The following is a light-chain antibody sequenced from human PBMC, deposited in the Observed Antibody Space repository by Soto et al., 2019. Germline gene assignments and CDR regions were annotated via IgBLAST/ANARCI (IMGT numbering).Light chain of an antibody. CDR3: QQRGSWPPT. CDR1: QSVSNF. CDR2: DAS. J-gene: IGKJ4*01. Sequence: EIVLTQSPATLSLSSGERATLSCRASQSVSNFLAWYQQKPGQPPRLLIYDASIRAAGFPARFSGSGSGTDFTLTINNLEPEDFAVYFCQQRGSWPPTFGGGTKVAIK. V-gene: IGKV3-11*01.